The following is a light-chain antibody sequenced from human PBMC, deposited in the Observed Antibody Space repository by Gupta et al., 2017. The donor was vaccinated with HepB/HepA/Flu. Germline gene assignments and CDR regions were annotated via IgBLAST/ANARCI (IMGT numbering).Light chain of an antibody. J-gene: IGLJ2*01. Sequence: SVLTQPPSASGPPGQRVTISCSGSSSHIGSNTVNWYQQLPGTAPKLLIYTNNPRPSGVPARFSGSKSATSASVAISGLQAEDEADYYCADWDASLNGVVFGGGTKLTVL. CDR1: SSHIGSNT. CDR3: ADWDASLNGVV. CDR2: TNN. V-gene: IGLV1-44*01.